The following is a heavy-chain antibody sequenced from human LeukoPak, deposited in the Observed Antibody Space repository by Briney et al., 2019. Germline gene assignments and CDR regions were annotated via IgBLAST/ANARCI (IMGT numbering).Heavy chain of an antibody. J-gene: IGHJ6*03. CDR1: GGSFSGYY. Sequence: SETLSLTCAVYGGSFSGYYWSWIRQPPGKGLEWIGEINHSGSTNYNPSLKSRVTISVDTFKNQFSLKLSSVTAADTAVYYCARCPVGYCSSTSCQMWGYYYYYMDVWGKGTTVTVSS. CDR3: ARCPVGYCSSTSCQMWGYYYYYMDV. V-gene: IGHV4-34*01. D-gene: IGHD2-2*01. CDR2: INHSGST.